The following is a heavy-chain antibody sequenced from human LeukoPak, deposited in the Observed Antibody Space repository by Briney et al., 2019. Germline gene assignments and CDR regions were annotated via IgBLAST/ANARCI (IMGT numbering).Heavy chain of an antibody. CDR3: ARGTSAGGPISPFDF. CDR2: INWNSVTI. Sequence: GGSLRLSCVGSGFIFDDYGMHWVRQVPGKGLEWVSGINWNSVTIGYADSVKGRFTISRDNAKNTVYLQMNSLRAEDTGIYYCARGTSAGGPISPFDFWGQGTVVTVSS. J-gene: IGHJ4*02. D-gene: IGHD6-13*01. V-gene: IGHV3-9*01. CDR1: GFIFDDYG.